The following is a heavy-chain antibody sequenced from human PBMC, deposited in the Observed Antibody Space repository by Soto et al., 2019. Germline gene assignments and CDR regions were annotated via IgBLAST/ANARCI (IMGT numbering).Heavy chain of an antibody. J-gene: IGHJ3*02. V-gene: IGHV3-23*01. D-gene: IGHD6-19*01. Sequence: EVQLSESGGGLVQPGGSLRLSCAASGFTFSIYAMTWVRQAPGKGLEWVSTISGSGTSAYYADSVKGRFTFSRDNSKNTLNLQMNRLRAEDTALYYCAKLGSNGWYDAFDIWGQGTVVTVSS. CDR1: GFTFSIYA. CDR3: AKLGSNGWYDAFDI. CDR2: ISGSGTSA.